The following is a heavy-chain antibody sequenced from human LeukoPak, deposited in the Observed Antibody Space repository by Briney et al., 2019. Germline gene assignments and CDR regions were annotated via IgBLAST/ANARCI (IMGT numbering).Heavy chain of an antibody. CDR1: GYTFTSYG. CDR2: ISAYNGNT. Sequence: ASVKVSCKASGYTFTSYGISWVRQAPGQGLEWMGWISAYNGNTNYAQKLQGRVTMTTDTSTSTAYMELRSLRSDDTAVYYCAEFGDDYSNYDQDAFDIWGQGTMVTVSS. J-gene: IGHJ3*02. D-gene: IGHD4-11*01. V-gene: IGHV1-18*01. CDR3: AEFGDDYSNYDQDAFDI.